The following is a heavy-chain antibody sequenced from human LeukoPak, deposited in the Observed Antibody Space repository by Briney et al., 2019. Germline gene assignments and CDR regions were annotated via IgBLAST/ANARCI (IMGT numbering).Heavy chain of an antibody. D-gene: IGHD2-2*01. V-gene: IGHV1-18*04. CDR1: GYTFTSYY. Sequence: AASVKVSCKASGYTFTSYYMHWVRQAPGQGLEWMGWISGCNGNTNCAQKLQGRVSMTTDTSTSTAYMELRSLRSDDTAVYYCARDDCSTTTCQTHWGQGTLVTVSS. CDR2: ISGCNGNT. CDR3: ARDDCSTTTCQTH. J-gene: IGHJ4*02.